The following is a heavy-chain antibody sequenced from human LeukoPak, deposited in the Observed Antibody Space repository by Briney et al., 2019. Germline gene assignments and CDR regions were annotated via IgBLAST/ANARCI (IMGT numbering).Heavy chain of an antibody. CDR2: IHGTGVT. Sequence: SSETLSLTCTVSGGSISSYFWTWIRQPPGKGLEWIGYIHGTGVTSYNPSLKSRVTISVDTSKNQFSLELRFVTAADTAMYYCARFYDSSGALDYWGQGTLVTVSS. D-gene: IGHD3-22*01. V-gene: IGHV4-59*01. CDR3: ARFYDSSGALDY. CDR1: GGSISSYF. J-gene: IGHJ4*02.